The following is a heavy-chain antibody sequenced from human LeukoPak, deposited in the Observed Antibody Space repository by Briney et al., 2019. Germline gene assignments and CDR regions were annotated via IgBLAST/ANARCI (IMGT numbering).Heavy chain of an antibody. CDR1: GFTFSSYW. D-gene: IGHD3-22*01. CDR3: ARDQEYYYDSSGYYYDY. Sequence: GGSLRLSCAASGFTFSSYWMSWVRQARGKGLEGVADIKQDGSEKYYVDSVKGRFTISRDNAKNSLYLQMNSLRAEDTAVYYCARDQEYYYDSSGYYYDYWGQGTLVTVSS. J-gene: IGHJ4*02. CDR2: IKQDGSEK. V-gene: IGHV3-7*01.